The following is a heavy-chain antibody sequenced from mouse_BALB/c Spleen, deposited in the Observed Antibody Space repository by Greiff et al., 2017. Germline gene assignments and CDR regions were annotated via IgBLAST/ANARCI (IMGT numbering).Heavy chain of an antibody. CDR1: GYTFTSYW. V-gene: IGHV1-7*01. CDR2: INPSTGYT. J-gene: IGHJ4*01. Sequence: VQLQQSGAELAKPGASVKMSCKASGYTFTSYWMHWVKQRPGQGLEWIGYINPSTGYTEYNQKFKDKATLTADKSSSTAYMQLKSLTSEDSAVYYCARGRDAMDYWGQGTSVTVSS. CDR3: ARGRDAMDY.